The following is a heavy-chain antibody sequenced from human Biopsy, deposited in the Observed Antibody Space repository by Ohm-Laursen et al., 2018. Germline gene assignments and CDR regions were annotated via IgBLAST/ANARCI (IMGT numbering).Heavy chain of an antibody. D-gene: IGHD2/OR15-2a*01. V-gene: IGHV4-59*07. Sequence: PSDTLSLTCTVSGGSISSDYWSWIRQTPGKGLEWIGYIYYSGSTNYNPSLKSRVTISVDTSKNQFSLRLNSVTAADTAVYYCARATNSTGWPYYYFYGMDVWGQGTTVTVPS. CDR2: IYYSGST. CDR1: GGSISSDY. J-gene: IGHJ6*02. CDR3: ARATNSTGWPYYYFYGMDV.